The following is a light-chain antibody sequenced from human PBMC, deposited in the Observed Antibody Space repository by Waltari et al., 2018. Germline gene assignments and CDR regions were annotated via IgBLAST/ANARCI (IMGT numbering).Light chain of an antibody. CDR1: QSLSTN. J-gene: IGKJ4*01. CDR2: GAS. V-gene: IGKV3-15*01. CDR3: QQRNNWPLT. Sequence: EILMTQSPATLSVSPGERATLSCRASQSLSTNLAWYQQHPGQAPRLLSYGASTRATGVPARFSGSRSGTEFTLSISSLEPEDFAVYYCQQRNNWPLTFGGGTKVEIK.